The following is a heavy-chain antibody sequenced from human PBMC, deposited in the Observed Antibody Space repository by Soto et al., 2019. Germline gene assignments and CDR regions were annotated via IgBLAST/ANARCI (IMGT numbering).Heavy chain of an antibody. D-gene: IGHD1-1*01. CDR3: ARVTINWNYYYYGMDV. Sequence: QVQLVQSGAEVKKPGASVKVSCKASGYIFTSYGISWVRQAPGQGLEWMGWISAYNGNTNYAQKLQGRVTMTTDTSTSTAYMELRSLRSDDTAVYYCARVTINWNYYYYGMDVWGQGTTVTVSS. CDR2: ISAYNGNT. J-gene: IGHJ6*02. V-gene: IGHV1-18*04. CDR1: GYIFTSYG.